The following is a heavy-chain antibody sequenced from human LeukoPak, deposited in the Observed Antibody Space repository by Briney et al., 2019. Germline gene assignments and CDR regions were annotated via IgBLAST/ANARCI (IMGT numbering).Heavy chain of an antibody. D-gene: IGHD2-8*01. CDR2: ISSSGSYI. J-gene: IGHJ4*02. V-gene: IGHV3-21*01. CDR3: ARGTPLGYCTNGVCYTSDY. CDR1: GFTFSSYT. Sequence: GGSLRLSCAASGFTFSSYTMNWARQAPGKGLEWVSSISSSGSYIYYADSVKGRFTISRDNAKNSLYLQINSPRAEDTAVYFCARGTPLGYCTNGVCYTSDYWGQGTLVTVSS.